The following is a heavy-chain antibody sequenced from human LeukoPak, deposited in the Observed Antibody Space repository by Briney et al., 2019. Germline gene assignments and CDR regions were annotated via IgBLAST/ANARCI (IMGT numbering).Heavy chain of an antibody. Sequence: SVKVSCKASGYTFTSYAMNWVRQAPGQGLEWMGGIIPIFGTANYAQKFQGRVTMTTDTSTSTAYMELRSLRSDDTAVYYCARVDMVRGVNGDYWGQGTLVTVSS. D-gene: IGHD3-10*01. J-gene: IGHJ4*02. V-gene: IGHV1-69*05. CDR2: IIPIFGTA. CDR1: GYTFTSYA. CDR3: ARVDMVRGVNGDY.